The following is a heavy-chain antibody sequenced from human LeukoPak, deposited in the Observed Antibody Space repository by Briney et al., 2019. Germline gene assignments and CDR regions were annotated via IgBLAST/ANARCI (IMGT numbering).Heavy chain of an antibody. Sequence: SETLSLTCTVSGGSLSSSSYYWGWLRQPPGKGLEWIASIYYSGSTYYNPSLKSRVTMSVDTSRKQFSLKLSSVTAADTAVYYCATYYYGSGSYYNPFDYWGQGTLVTVSS. CDR2: IYYSGST. CDR3: ATYYYGSGSYYNPFDY. D-gene: IGHD3-10*01. CDR1: GGSLSSSSYY. J-gene: IGHJ4*02. V-gene: IGHV4-39*07.